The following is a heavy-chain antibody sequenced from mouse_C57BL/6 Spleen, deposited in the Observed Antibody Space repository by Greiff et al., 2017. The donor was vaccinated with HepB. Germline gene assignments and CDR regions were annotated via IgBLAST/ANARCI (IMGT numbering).Heavy chain of an antibody. CDR1: GYTFTDYN. CDR2: INPNNGGT. Sequence: EVQLQQSGPELVKPGASVKMSCKASGYTFTDYNMHWVKQSHGKSLEWIGYINPNNGGTSYKQKFKGKATLTVNKSSSTAYMELRSLTSEDSAVYYCARRGYYGSSLYAMDYWGQGTSVTVSS. CDR3: ARRGYYGSSLYAMDY. V-gene: IGHV1-22*01. J-gene: IGHJ4*01. D-gene: IGHD1-1*01.